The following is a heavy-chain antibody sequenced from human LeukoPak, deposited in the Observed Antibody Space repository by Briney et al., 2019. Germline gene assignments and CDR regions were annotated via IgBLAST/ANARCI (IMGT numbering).Heavy chain of an antibody. Sequence: GGSLRLSCVASGFSFRDYGMHWVRQAPGKGLEWVTFIRSDSSYKYYADSVKGRFTTSRDNSKSTLDLQMNSLRPEDTALYYCARDRGVSGNYYDYWGQGTLVTVSS. CDR1: GFSFRDYG. CDR3: ARDRGVSGNYYDY. V-gene: IGHV3-30*02. J-gene: IGHJ4*02. CDR2: IRSDSSYK. D-gene: IGHD3-10*01.